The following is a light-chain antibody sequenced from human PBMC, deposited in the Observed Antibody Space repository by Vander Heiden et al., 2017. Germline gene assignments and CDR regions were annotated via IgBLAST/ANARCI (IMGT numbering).Light chain of an antibody. V-gene: IGKV3-15*01. J-gene: IGKJ1*01. CDR2: SAS. CDR3: QQYHNGPRT. Sequence: EIVMTQSPATLSVSPGGRATLTGRASQSVSSNLAWYQQRPGQAPRYLIYSASTRATGIPARFSGSGSGTEFTLTISSLQSEDFAVYYCQQYHNGPRTFGQVTKVEIK. CDR1: QSVSSN.